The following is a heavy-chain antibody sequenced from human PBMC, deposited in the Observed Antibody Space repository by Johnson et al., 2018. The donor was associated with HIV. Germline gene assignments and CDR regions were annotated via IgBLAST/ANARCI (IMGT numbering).Heavy chain of an antibody. CDR3: ARGEQWLVPDSEDAFDI. Sequence: VQLVESGGGLVQPGRSLRLSCAASGFTFDDYAMHWVRQAPGKGLEWVSGISWNSGRIGYADSVKGRFTISRDNAKNSLYLQMNSLRVEDTALYYCARGEQWLVPDSEDAFDIWGQGTMVTVSS. V-gene: IGHV3-9*01. CDR2: ISWNSGRI. CDR1: GFTFDDYA. D-gene: IGHD6-19*01. J-gene: IGHJ3*02.